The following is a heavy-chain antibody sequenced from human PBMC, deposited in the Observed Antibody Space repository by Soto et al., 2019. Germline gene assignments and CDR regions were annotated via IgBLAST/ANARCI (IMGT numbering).Heavy chain of an antibody. CDR1: GFLFTSYA. D-gene: IGHD6-19*01. CDR3: ARGEAVAVVYYYGIDV. Sequence: QVQLVESGGGVVQPGRSLRLSCAASGFLFTSYAMHWVRQSPGKGLEWVAAISYDGDNEYYADSVKGRFSISRDNSENTLYLQMNSLRAEDTAVFYCARGEAVAVVYYYGIDVWGQGTTVTVSS. J-gene: IGHJ6*02. V-gene: IGHV3-30-3*01. CDR2: ISYDGDNE.